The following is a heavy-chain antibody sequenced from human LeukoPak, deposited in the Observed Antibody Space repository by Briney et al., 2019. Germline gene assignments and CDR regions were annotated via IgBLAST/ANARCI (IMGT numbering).Heavy chain of an antibody. Sequence: PSETLSLTCTVSGGPISSYYWSWIRQPAGKGLEWIGRIYTSGSTNYNPSLKSRVTMSVDTSKNQFSLKLSSVTAADTAVYYCARASRCSSTSCYPNWFDPWGQGTLVTVSS. V-gene: IGHV4-4*07. CDR3: ARASRCSSTSCYPNWFDP. CDR1: GGPISSYY. D-gene: IGHD2-2*01. J-gene: IGHJ5*02. CDR2: IYTSGST.